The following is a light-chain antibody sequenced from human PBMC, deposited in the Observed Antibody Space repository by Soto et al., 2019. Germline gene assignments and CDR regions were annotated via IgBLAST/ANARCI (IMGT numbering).Light chain of an antibody. J-gene: IGKJ1*01. CDR2: GAS. CDR3: QQSAGSSGST. CDR1: QSVSSSY. V-gene: IGKV3-20*01. Sequence: EVVLTQSPGTLSLSPGGRATLSCRASQSVSSSYLAWYQQKPGQAPRLLIYGASNRATGIPDRFSGSGSGTDFTLTISRLEPEDFAVYYCQQSAGSSGSTFGQGTKVEIK.